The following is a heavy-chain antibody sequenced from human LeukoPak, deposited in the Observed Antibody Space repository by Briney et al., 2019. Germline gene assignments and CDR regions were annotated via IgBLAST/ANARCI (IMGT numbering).Heavy chain of an antibody. Sequence: PGGSLRLSCAASGFTFSNYGMSWFRQAPGRGLEWVANMKEDGTEKYYVDSVKGRFTISRDNAKNSVYLQMNNLRAEDTATYYCARGVYYFDYWGQGSLVTVSS. CDR2: MKEDGTEK. CDR3: ARGVYYFDY. V-gene: IGHV3-7*01. J-gene: IGHJ4*02. CDR1: GFTFSNYG.